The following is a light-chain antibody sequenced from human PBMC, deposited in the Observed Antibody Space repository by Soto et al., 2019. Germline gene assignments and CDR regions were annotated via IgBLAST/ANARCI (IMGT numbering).Light chain of an antibody. CDR3: QQYGSSPPWT. CDR2: GAS. V-gene: IGKV3-20*01. J-gene: IGKJ1*01. Sequence: EIVLTQSPGTLSLSPGERATLSCRASQSVSSSYLAWYQQTPGQSPRLLIYGASSRATGIPDRFSGIGSGTDFTLNISRLEPEDFAVYYGQQYGSSPPWTFGQGTKVEIK. CDR1: QSVSSSY.